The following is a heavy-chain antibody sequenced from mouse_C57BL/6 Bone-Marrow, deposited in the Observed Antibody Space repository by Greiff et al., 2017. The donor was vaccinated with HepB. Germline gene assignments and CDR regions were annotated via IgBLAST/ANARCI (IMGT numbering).Heavy chain of an antibody. V-gene: IGHV1-82*01. D-gene: IGHD1-1*02. CDR2: IYPGDGDT. Sequence: VQLQQSGPELVKPGASVKISCKASGYAFSSSWMNWVKQRPGKGLEWIGRIYPGDGDTNYNGKFKGKATLTADKSSSTAYMQLSSLTSEDSAVYFCARVATPLYAMDYWGQGTSVTVSS. CDR1: GYAFSSSW. J-gene: IGHJ4*01. CDR3: ARVATPLYAMDY.